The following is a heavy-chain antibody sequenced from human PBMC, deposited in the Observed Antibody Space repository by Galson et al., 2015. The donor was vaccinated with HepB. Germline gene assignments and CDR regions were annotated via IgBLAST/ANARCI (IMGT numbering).Heavy chain of an antibody. CDR2: IIPILGIA. CDR1: GGTFSSYA. J-gene: IGHJ6*04. Sequence: SVKVSCKASGGTFSSYAISWVRQAPGQGLEWMGRIIPILGIANYAQKFQGRVTITADKSTSTAYMELSSLRSEDTTVYYCARGTGDFWSEVDVWGKGTTVTVSS. CDR3: ARGTGDFWSEVDV. V-gene: IGHV1-69*04. D-gene: IGHD3-3*01.